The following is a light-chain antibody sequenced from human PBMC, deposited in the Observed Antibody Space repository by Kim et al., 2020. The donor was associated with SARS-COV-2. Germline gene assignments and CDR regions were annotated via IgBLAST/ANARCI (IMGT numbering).Light chain of an antibody. CDR2: GKN. V-gene: IGLV3-19*01. CDR3: NSRDTNDNVV. J-gene: IGLJ2*01. CDR1: SLRSYY. Sequence: VALGQTVRIKCQGDSLRSYYATWYQQKPGQAPILVIYGKNNRTSGIPDRFSGSSSGNTASLTITGTQAGDEADYYCNSRDTNDNVVFGGGTKLTVL.